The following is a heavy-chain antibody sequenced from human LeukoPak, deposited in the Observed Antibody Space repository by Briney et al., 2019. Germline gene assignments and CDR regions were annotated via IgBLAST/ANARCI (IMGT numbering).Heavy chain of an antibody. CDR2: INPNSGGT. J-gene: IGHJ4*02. CDR3: AREGPIVGATHLVDY. D-gene: IGHD1-26*01. Sequence: GASVKVSCKASGYTFTDYYMLWVRQAPGQGHEWMGWINPNSGGTNYAQKFQGRVTMTRDTSISTAYMELSRLRSDDTAVYYCAREGPIVGATHLVDYWAQGTLVTVSS. CDR1: GYTFTDYY. V-gene: IGHV1-2*02.